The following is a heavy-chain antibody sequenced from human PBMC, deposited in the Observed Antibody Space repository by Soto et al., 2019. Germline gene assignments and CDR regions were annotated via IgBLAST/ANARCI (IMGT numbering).Heavy chain of an antibody. J-gene: IGHJ6*02. Sequence: KTSETLSLTCVVYGGSFSGYSWSWIRQPPGRGLEWIGEINHSGSTNYNPSLKSRVTISVDTSKNQFSLKLSSVTAADTAVFYCARLSITMVRGVPPHMDVWGQGTTVTVSS. CDR3: ARLSITMVRGVPPHMDV. CDR1: GGSFSGYS. V-gene: IGHV4-34*01. CDR2: INHSGST. D-gene: IGHD3-10*01.